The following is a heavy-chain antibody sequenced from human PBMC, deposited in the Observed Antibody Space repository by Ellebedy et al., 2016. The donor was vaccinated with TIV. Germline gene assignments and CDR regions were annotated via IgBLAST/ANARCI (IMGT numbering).Heavy chain of an antibody. J-gene: IGHJ4*02. CDR1: GFIFSDYA. Sequence: GESLKISCATSGFIFSDYAISWVRQPPGKGLEWVSTISGRGESTFAADSVKGRFTISRDFSKRTVYLQMNSLRVEDKAVYYCAKDKVPGVIRGESHLDYWGQGTLVTVSS. CDR3: AKDKVPGVIRGESHLDY. D-gene: IGHD3-10*01. CDR2: ISGRGEST. V-gene: IGHV3-23*01.